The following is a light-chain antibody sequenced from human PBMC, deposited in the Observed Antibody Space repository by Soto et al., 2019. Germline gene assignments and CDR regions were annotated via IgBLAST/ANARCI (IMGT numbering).Light chain of an antibody. CDR2: DAS. CDR1: QSISVW. J-gene: IGKJ1*01. V-gene: IGKV1-5*01. CDR3: QQYNSYWT. Sequence: DIQMTQSPSTLSASLGDKVTITCRASQSISVWLAWYQQQPVKAPKLLIYDASSLESWVPSRFSGSGSGTEFTLTISSLKPDDFATYYCQQYNSYWTFGQGTKVDIK.